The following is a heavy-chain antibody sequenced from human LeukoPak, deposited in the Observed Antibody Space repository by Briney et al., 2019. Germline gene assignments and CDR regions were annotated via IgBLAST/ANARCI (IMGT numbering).Heavy chain of an antibody. CDR3: ARDLPTSITMVRAALDY. J-gene: IGHJ4*02. Sequence: GGSLRLSCAASGFTFSSYAMHWVRQAPGKGLEWVAVISYDGSNKYYADSVKGRFTISRDNSKNTLYLQMNSLRAEDTAVYYCARDLPTSITMVRAALDYWGQGTLVTVSS. V-gene: IGHV3-30-3*01. D-gene: IGHD3-10*01. CDR1: GFTFSSYA. CDR2: ISYDGSNK.